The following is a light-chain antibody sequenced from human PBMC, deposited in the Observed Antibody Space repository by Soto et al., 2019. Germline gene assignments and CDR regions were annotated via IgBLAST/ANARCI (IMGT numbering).Light chain of an antibody. CDR1: QSVSSN. Sequence: EIVMTQSPATLSVSPGERATLSCRASQSVSSNLAWHQQKPGQAPSILMYDASTRATGIPARFSGSGSGAEFTLTISSLQSEDFAVYYCQQYHNWPITFGQGTRLEIK. J-gene: IGKJ5*01. CDR3: QQYHNWPIT. V-gene: IGKV3-15*01. CDR2: DAS.